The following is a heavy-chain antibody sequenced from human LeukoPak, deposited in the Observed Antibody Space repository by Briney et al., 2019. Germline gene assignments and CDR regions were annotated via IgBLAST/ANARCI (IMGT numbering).Heavy chain of an antibody. J-gene: IGHJ4*02. V-gene: IGHV4-39*07. Sequence: SETLSLTCTVSGGSIRSSSYYWGWIRQPPGKGLEWIGTLYYGDTFYNPSLKTRATISVDTSKNQFSLRLGSVTAADTALYFCASTKDRDFVVVPASMPTDFWGQGTLVTVSS. CDR1: GGSIRSSSYY. CDR3: ASTKDRDFVVVPASMPTDF. D-gene: IGHD2-2*01. CDR2: LYYGDT.